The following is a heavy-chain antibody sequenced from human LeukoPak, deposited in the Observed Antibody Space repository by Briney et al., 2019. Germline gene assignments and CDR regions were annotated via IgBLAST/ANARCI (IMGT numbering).Heavy chain of an antibody. CDR3: ASTRWYYGSGSDY. V-gene: IGHV1-2*02. CDR2: INPNSGGT. CDR1: GYTFTGYY. J-gene: IGHJ4*02. Sequence: GASVKVSCKASGYTFTGYYMHWVRQAPGQGLEWMGWINPNSGGTNYAQKFQGRVTMTRDTSISTAYMELSRLRSDDTAVYYCASTRWYYGSGSDYWGQGTLVTVSS. D-gene: IGHD3-10*01.